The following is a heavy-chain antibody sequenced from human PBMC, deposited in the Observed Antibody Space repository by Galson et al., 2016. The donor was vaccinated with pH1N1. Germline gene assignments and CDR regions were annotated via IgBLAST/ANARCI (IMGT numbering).Heavy chain of an antibody. CDR1: GYSFTSYW. D-gene: IGHD3-10*01. V-gene: IGHV5-51*03. J-gene: IGHJ4*02. CDR3: ARLRGGITVVREVYFDL. CDR2: VYPGDSDT. Sequence: QSGAEVKKPGESLKISCRGSGYSFTSYWIAWVRQKPGKGLERMGIVYPGDSDTRYSPSFRGLFTFSADKSIGTAYLQWSSLEASDTAIYYCARLRGGITVVREVYFDLWGQGTLVTVSP.